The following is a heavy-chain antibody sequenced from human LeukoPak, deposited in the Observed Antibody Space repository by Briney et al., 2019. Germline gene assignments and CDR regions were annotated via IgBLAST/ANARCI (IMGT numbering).Heavy chain of an antibody. Sequence: GGSLRLSCAASGFTFSDYYMSWIRQAPGKGLEWVSYISSSGSTIYYADSVKGRFTISRDNAKNSLYLQMNSLRAEDTAVYYCAKTPSLGTYYYYGMDVWGQGTTVTVSS. V-gene: IGHV3-11*01. CDR3: AKTPSLGTYYYYGMDV. CDR1: GFTFSDYY. J-gene: IGHJ6*02. CDR2: ISSSGSTI.